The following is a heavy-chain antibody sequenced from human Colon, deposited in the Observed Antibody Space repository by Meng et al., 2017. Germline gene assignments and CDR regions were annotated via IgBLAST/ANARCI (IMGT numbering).Heavy chain of an antibody. V-gene: IGHV1-2*06. CDR1: GYTFTGYY. CDR2: INPNSGGT. J-gene: IGHJ4*02. CDR3: ARDGSIYYDSSGYYFWN. D-gene: IGHD3-22*01. Sequence: ASVKVSCKASGYTFTGYYMHWVRQAPGQGLEWMGRINPNSGGTNYAQKFQGRVTMTRDTSISTAYMELSRLRSDDTAVYYCARDGSIYYDSSGYYFWNWGQGTLVTSPQ.